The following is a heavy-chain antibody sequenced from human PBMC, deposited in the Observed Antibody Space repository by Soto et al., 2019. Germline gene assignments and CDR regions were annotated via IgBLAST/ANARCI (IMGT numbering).Heavy chain of an antibody. Sequence: SETLSLTCAVSGGSISSSNWWRWVRQPPGKGLEWVGKIYHSGGTNYNPSLKSRVTISVDKSKNQFSLKRSSVTAADTAVSYCAAYYYDSSGYYYFDYWGQGTLVTVSS. CDR3: AAYYYDSSGYYYFDY. CDR2: IYHSGGT. J-gene: IGHJ4*02. CDR1: GGSISSSNW. V-gene: IGHV4-4*02. D-gene: IGHD3-22*01.